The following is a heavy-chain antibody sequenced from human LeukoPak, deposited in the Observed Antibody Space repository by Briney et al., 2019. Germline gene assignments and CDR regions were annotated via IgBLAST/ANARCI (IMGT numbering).Heavy chain of an antibody. D-gene: IGHD5-18*01. CDR3: ARSGYSSSFDY. CDR1: GFTFSRYG. Sequence: GGSLRLSCAASGFTFSRYGMHWVRQAPGKGLEWVAIIWYDGSNKYYADPVQGRFTISRDNSKNTLYLQMNSLRAEDTAVYYCARSGYSSSFDYWGQGTLVTVSS. V-gene: IGHV3-33*01. J-gene: IGHJ4*02. CDR2: IWYDGSNK.